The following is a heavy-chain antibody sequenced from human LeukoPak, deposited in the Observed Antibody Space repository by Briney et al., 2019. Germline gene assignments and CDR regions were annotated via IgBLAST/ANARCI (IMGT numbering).Heavy chain of an antibody. D-gene: IGHD1-26*01. CDR3: AKDASGSYYVLPVFDY. CDR2: ISGSGGST. J-gene: IGHJ4*02. Sequence: PGGSLRLSCAASGFTFSSYAMSWVRQAPGKGLEWVSAISGSGGSTYYADSVKGRFTISRDNSKNTLYLQMNSLRAEDTAVYYCAKDASGSYYVLPVFDYWGQGTLVTVSS. CDR1: GFTFSSYA. V-gene: IGHV3-23*01.